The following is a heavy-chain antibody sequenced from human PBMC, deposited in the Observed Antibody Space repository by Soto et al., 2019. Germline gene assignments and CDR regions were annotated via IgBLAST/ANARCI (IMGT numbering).Heavy chain of an antibody. D-gene: IGHD3-22*01. Sequence: SVKVSCKASGGTFSSYAISWVRQAPGQGLEWMGGIIPVFGTANYAQKFQGRVTVTADKSTSTAYMELSSLRSEDTAVYYCASYCDSSGAIDAFDIWGQGTMVTV. CDR2: IIPVFGTA. V-gene: IGHV1-69*06. J-gene: IGHJ3*02. CDR1: GGTFSSYA. CDR3: ASYCDSSGAIDAFDI.